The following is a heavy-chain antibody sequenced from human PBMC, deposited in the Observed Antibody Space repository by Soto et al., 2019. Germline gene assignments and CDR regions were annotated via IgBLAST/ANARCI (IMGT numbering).Heavy chain of an antibody. D-gene: IGHD6-19*01. CDR1: GESITNSPYY. CDR3: AISGSGSGWFYFDD. V-gene: IGHV4-39*01. Sequence: ASETLSLTCTVSGESITNSPYYWGWIRQPPGKGLEWMGSLSYSGSTHYSPSLKSRVTISMDTSKNQFYLKLSSVTAADTAIYYCAISGSGSGWFYFDDWGRGTLVTGSS. CDR2: LSYSGST. J-gene: IGHJ4*02.